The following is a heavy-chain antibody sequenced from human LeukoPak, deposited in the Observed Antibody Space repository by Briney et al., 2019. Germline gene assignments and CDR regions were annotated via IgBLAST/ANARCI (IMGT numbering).Heavy chain of an antibody. CDR1: GFTFSSYA. CDR3: ARDLVFGVVITSLDTFDY. J-gene: IGHJ4*02. V-gene: IGHV3-64*01. CDR2: ISSNGGST. Sequence: GGSLRLSCAASGFTFSSYAMHWVRQAPGKGLEYVSAISSNGGSTYYANSVKGRFTISRDNSKNTLYLQMGSLRAEDTAVYYCARDLVFGVVITSLDTFDYWGQGTLVTVSS. D-gene: IGHD3-3*01.